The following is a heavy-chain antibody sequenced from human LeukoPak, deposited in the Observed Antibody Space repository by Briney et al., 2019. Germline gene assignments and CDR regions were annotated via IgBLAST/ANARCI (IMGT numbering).Heavy chain of an antibody. J-gene: IGHJ5*02. D-gene: IGHD2-2*01. CDR1: GYTFTGYY. CDR3: ARDRYCSSTSCYGGNWFDP. V-gene: IGHV1-2*02. CDR2: INPNSGGT. Sequence: GASVKVSCKASGYTFTGYYMHWVRQAPGQGLEWMGWINPNSGGTNYAQKFQGRVTMTRDTSISTAYMELSRLRSDDTAVYYCARDRYCSSTSCYGGNWFDPWGQGTLVTVSS.